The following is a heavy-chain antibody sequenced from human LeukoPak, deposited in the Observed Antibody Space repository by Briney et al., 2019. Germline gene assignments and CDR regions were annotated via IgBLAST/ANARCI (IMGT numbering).Heavy chain of an antibody. D-gene: IGHD3-22*01. V-gene: IGHV3-7*01. Sequence: GGSLRLSCAASGFTFSSYWMSWVRQAPGKGLEWVANIKQDGSEKYYVDSVKGRFTISRDNAKNSLYLQMNSLRAEDTAVYYCARDTPRTKTLTSGFLDYWGQGTLVTVSS. CDR2: IKQDGSEK. CDR1: GFTFSSYW. J-gene: IGHJ4*02. CDR3: ARDTPRTKTLTSGFLDY.